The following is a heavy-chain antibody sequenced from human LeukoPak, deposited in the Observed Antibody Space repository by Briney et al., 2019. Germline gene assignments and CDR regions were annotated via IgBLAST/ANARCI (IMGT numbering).Heavy chain of an antibody. D-gene: IGHD6-19*01. J-gene: IGHJ4*02. Sequence: GGSLRLSCAASGFTFSTYAMNWVRQAPGKGLEWVSYISSSSSTIYYADSVKGRFTISRDNAKNTLYLQMNSLRAEDTAMYYCARGGIAMGVDYWGQGTLVTVSS. CDR3: ARGGIAMGVDY. V-gene: IGHV3-48*01. CDR2: ISSSSSTI. CDR1: GFTFSTYA.